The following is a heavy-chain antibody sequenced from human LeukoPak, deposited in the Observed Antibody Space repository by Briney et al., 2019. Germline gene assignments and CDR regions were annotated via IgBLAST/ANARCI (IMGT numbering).Heavy chain of an antibody. CDR3: AGCSGGSCYGVIDY. D-gene: IGHD2-15*01. J-gene: IGHJ4*02. Sequence: PSETLSLTCAVYGGSFSGYYWSWIRQPPGKRLEWIGEINHSGSTNYNPSLKSRVTISVDTSKNQFSLKLSSVTAADTAVYYCAGCSGGSCYGVIDYWGQGTLVTVSS. V-gene: IGHV4-34*01. CDR1: GGSFSGYY. CDR2: INHSGST.